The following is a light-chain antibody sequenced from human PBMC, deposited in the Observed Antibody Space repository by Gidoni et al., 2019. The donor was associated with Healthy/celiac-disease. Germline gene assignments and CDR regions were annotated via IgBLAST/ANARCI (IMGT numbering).Light chain of an antibody. CDR1: QRVSRY. J-gene: IGKJ3*01. V-gene: IGKV3-11*01. CDR3: QQRSNFFT. Sequence: IVLTQAPATLSLSPGERATLSCRARQRVSRYLAWYQQKPGQAPRLLIYDASHRATVLPAMFSGSGSVTDFTLTISSLVPEDFAVYYCQQRSNFFTFGPGTKVDIK. CDR2: DAS.